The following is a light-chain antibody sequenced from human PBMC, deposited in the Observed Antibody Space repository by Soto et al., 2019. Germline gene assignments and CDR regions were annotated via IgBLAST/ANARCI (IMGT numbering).Light chain of an antibody. Sequence: QSVLTQPASVSGSPGQSITISCTGTSSDVGGYNYVSWYQQHPGKAPKLMIYEVSNRPSGVSNRFSGSKSGSTASLTISGLQAEDEDDYYCSSYTSSSTRVFGTGTKLTVL. CDR2: EVS. V-gene: IGLV2-14*01. CDR1: SSDVGGYNY. CDR3: SSYTSSSTRV. J-gene: IGLJ1*01.